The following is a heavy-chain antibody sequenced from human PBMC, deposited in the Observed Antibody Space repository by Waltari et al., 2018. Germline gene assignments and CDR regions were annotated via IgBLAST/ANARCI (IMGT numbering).Heavy chain of an antibody. D-gene: IGHD2-2*01. V-gene: IGHV4-34*01. CDR3: AGEVVPAADYYYYGMDV. J-gene: IGHJ6*02. Sequence: QVQLQQWGAGLLKPSETLSLTCAVYGGSFSGYYWRWIRPHPGKGLEWIGEINHSGSTNYNPSLKSRVTISVDTSKNQFSLKLSSVTAADTAVYYCAGEVVPAADYYYYGMDVWGQGTTVTVSS. CDR1: GGSFSGYY. CDR2: INHSGST.